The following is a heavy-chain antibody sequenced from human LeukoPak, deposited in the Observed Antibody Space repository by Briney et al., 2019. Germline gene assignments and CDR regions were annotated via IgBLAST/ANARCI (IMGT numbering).Heavy chain of an antibody. CDR1: GFTFSSYG. J-gene: IGHJ5*02. Sequence: GGSLRLSCAASGFTFSSYGMSWVRQAPGKGLEWVSAISGSGGSAYYADSVKGRFTISRDNAKNSLYLQMNSLRAEDTAVYYCARVKQQLVLGDWFDPWGQGTLVTVSS. CDR2: ISGSGGSA. D-gene: IGHD6-13*01. CDR3: ARVKQQLVLGDWFDP. V-gene: IGHV3-23*01.